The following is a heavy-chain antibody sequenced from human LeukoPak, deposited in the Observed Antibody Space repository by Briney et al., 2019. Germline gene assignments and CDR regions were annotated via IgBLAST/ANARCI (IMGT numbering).Heavy chain of an antibody. CDR3: ARDCDRSGYYCY. D-gene: IGHD3-22*01. CDR2: ISAYNGNT. V-gene: IGHV1-18*01. Sequence: ASVKVSCTASGYTFTGYGISWVRQAPGQGLEWMAWISAYNGNTNYAQKLQGRVTMTTDTSTSTVYMELRSLSSDDTAVYYCARDCDRSGYYCYWGQGTLVTVSS. J-gene: IGHJ4*02. CDR1: GYTFTGYG.